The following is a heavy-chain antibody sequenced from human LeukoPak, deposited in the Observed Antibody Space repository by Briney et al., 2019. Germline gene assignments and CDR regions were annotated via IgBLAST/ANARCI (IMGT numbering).Heavy chain of an antibody. D-gene: IGHD6-13*01. J-gene: IGHJ3*02. CDR2: ISAYNGNT. CDR1: GYTFTGYY. Sequence: ASVKVSCKASGYTFTGYYMHWVRQAPGQGLEWMGWISAYNGNTNYAQKLQGRVTMTTDTSTSTAYMELRSLRSDDTAVYYCARDGSRIAAAGVEDAFDIWGQGTMVTVSS. V-gene: IGHV1-18*04. CDR3: ARDGSRIAAAGVEDAFDI.